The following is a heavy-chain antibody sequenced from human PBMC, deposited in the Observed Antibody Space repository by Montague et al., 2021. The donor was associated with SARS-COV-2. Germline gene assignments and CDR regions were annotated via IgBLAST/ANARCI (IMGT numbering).Heavy chain of an antibody. CDR3: ARGGDMNWFDP. V-gene: IGHV4-59*01. D-gene: IGHD2-21*01. J-gene: IGHJ5*02. Sequence: SETLSLTCTVSGGSISSYYWSWIRQSPGKGLEWIGYIYYSGSTNYNPSLKSRVTISVDTSKNQFSLKLSSVTAADTAVYYCARGGDMNWFDPWGQGTLVTVSS. CDR2: IYYSGST. CDR1: GGSISSYY.